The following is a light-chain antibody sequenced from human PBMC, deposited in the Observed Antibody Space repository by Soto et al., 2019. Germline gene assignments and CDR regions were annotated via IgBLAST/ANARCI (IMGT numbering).Light chain of an antibody. J-gene: IGKJ2*01. CDR2: GAS. Sequence: EIVMTQSPATLSVSPGERATLSCRASQSVSSNLAWYQQKPGQAPRLLFYGASTRPTGIPARFSGTGSGTDFTLTISSLQSEDFAVYYCQQSNKWPYTFGQGTKLEIK. CDR3: QQSNKWPYT. V-gene: IGKV3-15*01. CDR1: QSVSSN.